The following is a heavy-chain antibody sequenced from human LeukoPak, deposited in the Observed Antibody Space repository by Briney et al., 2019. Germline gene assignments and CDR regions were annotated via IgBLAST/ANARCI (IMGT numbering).Heavy chain of an antibody. CDR1: GHTFIGYY. V-gene: IGHV1-2*02. J-gene: IGHJ4*02. CDR2: VNYNSGDT. Sequence: ASVKVSCKASGHTFIGYYMQWVRQAPGQGLEWMGWVNYNSGDTHYAQKFQGRVTMTRGTSISTAYMELYRLTSEDTAVYYCAREVNTWSDNEWGQGTLVTVSS. D-gene: IGHD3-3*01. CDR3: AREVNTWSDNE.